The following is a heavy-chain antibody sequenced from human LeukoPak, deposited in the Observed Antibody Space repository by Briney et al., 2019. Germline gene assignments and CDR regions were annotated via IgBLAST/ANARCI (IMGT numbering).Heavy chain of an antibody. CDR1: GGSFSGYY. D-gene: IGHD6-19*01. CDR2: INHSGST. CDR3: ARQYSSGWYGYFDY. Sequence: SETLSLTCAVYGGSFSGYYWSWIRQPPGKGLEWIGEINHSGSTNYNPSLKSRVTMSVDTSKNQFSLKLSSVTAVDTAVYYCARQYSSGWYGYFDYWGQGTLVTVSS. J-gene: IGHJ4*02. V-gene: IGHV4-34*01.